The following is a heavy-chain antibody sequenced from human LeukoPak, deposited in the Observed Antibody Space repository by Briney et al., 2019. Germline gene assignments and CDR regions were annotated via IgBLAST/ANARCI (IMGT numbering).Heavy chain of an antibody. V-gene: IGHV3-53*01. D-gene: IGHD3-10*01. CDR3: ARATYGSGSDSNERFYFEY. J-gene: IGHJ4*02. CDR2: IYRDSST. Sequence: GGSLRLSCAASGFTVSNKYMNWVRQPPGKGLEWVSVIYRDSSTYYADSVKGRFTISRDNSKNTLYLQMKSLRAEDTAVYYCARATYGSGSDSNERFYFEYWGQGTLVTVSS. CDR1: GFTVSNKY.